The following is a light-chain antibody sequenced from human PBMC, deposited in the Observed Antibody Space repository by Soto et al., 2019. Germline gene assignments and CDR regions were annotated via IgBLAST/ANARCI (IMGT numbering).Light chain of an antibody. V-gene: IGLV2-14*01. J-gene: IGLJ2*01. CDR1: SSDVGGYNY. Sequence: QSALTQPASVPGSPGQSITISCTGTSSDVGGYNYVSWYQQHPGKAPKLMIYDVSNRPSGVSNRFSGSKSANTASLTISGLQAEDEADYYCSSYTGSSTYVVFGGGTKLTVL. CDR2: DVS. CDR3: SSYTGSSTYVV.